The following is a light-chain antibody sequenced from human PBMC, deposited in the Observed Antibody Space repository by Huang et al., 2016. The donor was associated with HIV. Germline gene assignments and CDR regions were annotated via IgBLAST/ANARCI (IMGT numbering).Light chain of an antibody. CDR1: QSLLHSDGNTY. V-gene: IGKV2-30*02. J-gene: IGKJ4*01. CDR3: MQGTHWPLT. Sequence: DVVMTQSPLSLPVTLGQPASISCRSSQSLLHSDGNTYLIWLQQRPGHSPRRLIYKVSNRDSGVPDRFSGSGSGSEFTLRISRVEPEDVGVYYCMQGTHWPLTFGGGTKVEIK. CDR2: KVS.